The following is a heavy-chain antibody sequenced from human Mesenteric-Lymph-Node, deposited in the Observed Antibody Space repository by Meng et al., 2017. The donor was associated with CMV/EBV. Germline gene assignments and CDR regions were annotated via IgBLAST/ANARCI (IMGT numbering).Heavy chain of an antibody. CDR1: GFIFSDYY. CDR3: ARYWVLAPGGFDS. D-gene: IGHD2-2*03. V-gene: IGHV3-11*04. J-gene: IGHJ4*02. CDR2: ISSSGSIM. Sequence: CADSGFIFSDYYMSWIRQAPGKGLEWISYISSSGSIMFYADFLKGRFTISRDNAKKALYIQMNTLRAEDTAVYFCARYWVLAPGGFDSWGQGTLVTVSS.